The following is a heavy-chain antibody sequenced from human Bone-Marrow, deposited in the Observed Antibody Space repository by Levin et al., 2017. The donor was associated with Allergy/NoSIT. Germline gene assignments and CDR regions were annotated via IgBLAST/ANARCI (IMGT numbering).Heavy chain of an antibody. Sequence: NPSETLSLTCAISGDSVSSNTGSWNWVRQSPSRGLEWLGRTYYRSKWYNDSALSVKSRITIDPDTSKNQFSLQLTSVTPEDTAVYFCTRDFDSWGQGTLVTVSS. CDR3: TRDFDS. J-gene: IGHJ4*02. CDR1: GDSVSSNTGS. V-gene: IGHV6-1*01. CDR2: TYYRSKWYN.